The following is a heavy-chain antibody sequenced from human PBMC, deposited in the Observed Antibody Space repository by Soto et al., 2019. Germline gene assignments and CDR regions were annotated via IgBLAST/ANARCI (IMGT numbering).Heavy chain of an antibody. D-gene: IGHD3-22*01. CDR3: AKDRERRITMIVVVLDAFDI. V-gene: IGHV3-48*01. Sequence: GGSLRLSCAASGFTFSSYSMNWVRQAPGKGLEWVSYISSSSSTIYYADSVKGRFTISRDNSKNTLYLQMNSLRAEDTAVYYCAKDRERRITMIVVVLDAFDIWGQGTMVTVSS. CDR1: GFTFSSYS. CDR2: ISSSSSTI. J-gene: IGHJ3*02.